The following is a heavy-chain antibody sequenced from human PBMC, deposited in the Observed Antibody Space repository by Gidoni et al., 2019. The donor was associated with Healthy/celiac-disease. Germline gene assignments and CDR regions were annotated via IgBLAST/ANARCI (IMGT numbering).Heavy chain of an antibody. Sequence: QVQLQQWGAGLLKPSETLSLTCAVYVGSFSGYYWSWIRQPPWKGLEWIGEINNSGSTNYNPSLKSRVTISVDTSKNQFSLKLSSVTAADTAVYYCARDLAAMARYFDLWGRGTLVTVSS. CDR2: INNSGST. CDR3: ARDLAAMARYFDL. D-gene: IGHD5-18*01. CDR1: VGSFSGYY. J-gene: IGHJ2*01. V-gene: IGHV4-34*01.